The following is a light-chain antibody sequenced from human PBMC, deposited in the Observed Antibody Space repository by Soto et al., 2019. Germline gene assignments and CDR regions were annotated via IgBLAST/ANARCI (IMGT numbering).Light chain of an antibody. V-gene: IGLV2-14*03. CDR2: DVS. CDR3: SSYTSSSIYLA. J-gene: IGLJ2*01. CDR1: SSDVGGYNF. Sequence: SALTQPASVSGSPGQSITISCTGTSSDVGGYNFVSWYQQHPGKAPKLMIYDVSNRPSGVSIRFSASKSGNTASLTISGLQAEDEADYYCSSYTSSSIYLAFGGGTKLTVL.